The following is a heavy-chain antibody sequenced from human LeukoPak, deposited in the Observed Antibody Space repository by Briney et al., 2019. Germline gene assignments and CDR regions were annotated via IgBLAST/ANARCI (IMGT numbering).Heavy chain of an antibody. V-gene: IGHV4-39*01. CDR1: GDSISCSTCH. Sequence: SETLSLTCTVSGDSISCSTCHWGWIRQPPGKGLEWIGSLYHTGAIYYNASLRSRVTISGDTSDNQLSLKLNSVTAADTAVYYCSRLWFGGEGQWGQGTLVTVSS. CDR3: SRLWFGGEGQ. D-gene: IGHD3-10*01. CDR2: LYHTGAI. J-gene: IGHJ4*02.